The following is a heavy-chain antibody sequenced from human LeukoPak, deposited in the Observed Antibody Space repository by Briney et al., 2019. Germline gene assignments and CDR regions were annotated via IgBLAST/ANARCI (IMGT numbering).Heavy chain of an antibody. CDR3: ARDGDYYDSRGVLDY. CDR2: IYTSGST. D-gene: IGHD3-22*01. Sequence: SETLSLTCTVSGGSISSYYWSWIRQPAGKGLEWIGRIYTSGSTNYNPSLESRVTMSVDTSKNQFSLKLSSVTAADTAVYYCARDGDYYDSRGVLDYWGQGTLVTVSS. V-gene: IGHV4-4*07. CDR1: GGSISSYY. J-gene: IGHJ4*02.